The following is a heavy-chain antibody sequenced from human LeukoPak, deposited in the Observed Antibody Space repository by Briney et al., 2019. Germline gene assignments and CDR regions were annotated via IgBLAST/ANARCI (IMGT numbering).Heavy chain of an antibody. Sequence: PGGSLRLSCVASGFTFSSYAMNWVRQAPGKGLEWVSAISFTGANSYYADSVKGRFTISRDNSKNTVYLQMEGLRAEDTATYYCAKNWGHRKDWFDLWGQGTLVTVSS. D-gene: IGHD3-16*01. CDR2: ISFTGANS. CDR1: GFTFSSYA. V-gene: IGHV3-23*01. J-gene: IGHJ5*02. CDR3: AKNWGHRKDWFDL.